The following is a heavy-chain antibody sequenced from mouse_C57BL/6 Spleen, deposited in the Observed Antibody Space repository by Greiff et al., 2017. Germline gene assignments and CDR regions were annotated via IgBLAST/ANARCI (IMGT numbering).Heavy chain of an antibody. J-gene: IGHJ2*01. D-gene: IGHD1-1*01. CDR2: IYPGSGST. V-gene: IGHV1-55*01. CDR1: GYTFTSYW. Sequence: VQLQQPGAELVKPGASVKMSCKASGYTFTSYWITWVKQRPGQGLEWIGDIYPGSGSTNYNEKFKSKATLTVDTSSSTAYMQLSGLTSEDSAVYYCARDRYYYGSSGPYFDYWGQGTTLTVSS. CDR3: ARDRYYYGSSGPYFDY.